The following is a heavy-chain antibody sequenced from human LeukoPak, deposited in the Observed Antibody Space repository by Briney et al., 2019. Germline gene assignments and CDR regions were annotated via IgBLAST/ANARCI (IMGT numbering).Heavy chain of an antibody. J-gene: IGHJ4*02. Sequence: SETLSLTCTVSGGSISSYYWSWIRQPPGKGLEWIGYIYYSGSTNYNPSLKNRVTISVDTSKNQFSLRLSSMTAADTAVYYCARDVLRYFDWLQTFDYWGQGTLVTVSS. CDR2: IYYSGST. CDR1: GGSISSYY. CDR3: ARDVLRYFDWLQTFDY. D-gene: IGHD3-9*01. V-gene: IGHV4-59*01.